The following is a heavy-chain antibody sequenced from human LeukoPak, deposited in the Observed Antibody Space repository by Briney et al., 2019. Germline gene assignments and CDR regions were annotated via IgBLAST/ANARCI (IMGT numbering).Heavy chain of an antibody. CDR2: VHYSGST. V-gene: IGHV4-59*08. J-gene: IGHJ4*02. CDR3: ASRPSIVTAAGSFNY. Sequence: SETLSLTCTVSGGSISPYYWIWMRQPPGKGLEWIGYVHYSGSTDYNPSLKSRVTISVDTSKNQFSLRLSSVTAADTAIYYCASRPSIVTAAGSFNYWGQGTLVTVSS. D-gene: IGHD6-13*01. CDR1: GGSISPYY.